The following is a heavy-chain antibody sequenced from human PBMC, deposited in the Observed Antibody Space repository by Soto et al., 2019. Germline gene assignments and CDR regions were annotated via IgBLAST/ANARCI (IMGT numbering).Heavy chain of an antibody. V-gene: IGHV3-23*01. CDR3: AKDLGNSWSPYNWFDP. J-gene: IGHJ5*02. CDR1: GFTFSSYA. Sequence: EVQLLESGGGLVQPGGSLRLSCAASGFTFSSYAMSWVRQAPGKGLEWVSAISGSGGSAYYADSVKGRFTISRDNSKNTLYLQMNSLRAEDTAVYYCAKDLGNSWSPYNWFDPWGQGTLVTVSS. CDR2: ISGSGGSA. D-gene: IGHD6-13*01.